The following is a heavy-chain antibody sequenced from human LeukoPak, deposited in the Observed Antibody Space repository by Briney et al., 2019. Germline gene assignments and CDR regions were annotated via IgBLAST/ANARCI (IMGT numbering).Heavy chain of an antibody. CDR3: ARASYCSSTSCYYEGAFDI. D-gene: IGHD2-2*01. Sequence: SATLSLTCTVSGYSISSGYYWGWLRQPPGKGLEWVGSIYHSGSTYYNPSLKSRVTISVDTSKNQFSLKLSSVTAADTAVYYCARASYCSSTSCYYEGAFDIWGQGTMVTVSS. J-gene: IGHJ3*02. CDR2: IYHSGST. CDR1: GYSISSGYY. V-gene: IGHV4-38-2*02.